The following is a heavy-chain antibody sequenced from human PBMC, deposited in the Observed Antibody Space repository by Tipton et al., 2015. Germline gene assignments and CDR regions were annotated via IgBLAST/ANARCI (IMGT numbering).Heavy chain of an antibody. D-gene: IGHD6-13*01. V-gene: IGHV4-38-2*02. J-gene: IGHJ4*02. CDR3: ARRFSHSSSWTFDY. CDR1: GDSLSTYY. CDR2: IYHSGST. Sequence: TLSLTCTVSGDSLSTYYWSWIRQPPGKGLEWIGSIYHSGSTYYNSSLKSRVTISVDTSKNQFSLKLSSVTAADTAVYYCARRFSHSSSWTFDYWGQGTLVTVSS.